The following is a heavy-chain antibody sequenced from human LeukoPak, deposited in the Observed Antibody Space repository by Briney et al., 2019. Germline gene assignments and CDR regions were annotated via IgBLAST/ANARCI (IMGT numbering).Heavy chain of an antibody. V-gene: IGHV3-21*06. J-gene: IGHJ4*02. CDR3: VRDFAFGFCNTTTCRYPFDS. Sequence: GGSLRLSCAASGFDFRGYNMNWVRQAPGKGLEWVSSMSTSSTYIYYADSIKGRFTISRDDARSLLYLQMDSLRAEDTAVYYCVRDFAFGFCNTTTCRYPFDSWGQGTLVTVSS. CDR1: GFDFRGYN. CDR2: MSTSSTYI. D-gene: IGHD3-16*01.